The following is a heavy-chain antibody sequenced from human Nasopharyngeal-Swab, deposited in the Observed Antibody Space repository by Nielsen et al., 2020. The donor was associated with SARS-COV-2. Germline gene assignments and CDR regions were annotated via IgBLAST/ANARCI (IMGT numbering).Heavy chain of an antibody. D-gene: IGHD6-19*01. Sequence: GESLKISCAASGFTFSNAWMSWVRQAPGKGLEWVGRIKSKTDGGTTDYAAPVKGRFTISRDDSKNTLYLQMNSLKTEDTAVYYCGKAVAGTVDYRGQGTLVTVSS. V-gene: IGHV3-15*01. CDR3: GKAVAGTVDY. CDR1: GFTFSNAW. J-gene: IGHJ4*02. CDR2: IKSKTDGGTT.